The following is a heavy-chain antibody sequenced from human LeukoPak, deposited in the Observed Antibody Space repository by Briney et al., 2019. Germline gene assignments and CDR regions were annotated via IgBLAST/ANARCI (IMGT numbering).Heavy chain of an antibody. CDR1: GGSISSYY. V-gene: IGHV4-4*09. D-gene: IGHD6-13*01. Sequence: PSETLSLTCTVSGGSISSYYWSWIRQPPGKGLEWIGYIYTSGSTNYNPSLKSRVTISVDTSKNQFSLKLSSVTAADTAVYYCARHKEYSSSWYDASWFDPWGQGTLVTVSS. J-gene: IGHJ5*02. CDR3: ARHKEYSSSWYDASWFDP. CDR2: IYTSGST.